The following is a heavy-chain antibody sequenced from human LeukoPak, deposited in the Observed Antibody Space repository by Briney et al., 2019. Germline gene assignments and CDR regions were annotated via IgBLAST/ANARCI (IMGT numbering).Heavy chain of an antibody. CDR3: ARDLALYSNGFGNY. Sequence: GGSLRLSCAASGFTFSSYSMNWVRQAPGKGLEWVSSISSSSSYIYYADSVKGRFTISRDNAKNSLYLQMNSLRAEDTAVYYCARDLALYSNGFGNYWGQGTLVTVSS. D-gene: IGHD6-19*01. CDR1: GFTFSSYS. J-gene: IGHJ4*02. V-gene: IGHV3-21*01. CDR2: ISSSSSYI.